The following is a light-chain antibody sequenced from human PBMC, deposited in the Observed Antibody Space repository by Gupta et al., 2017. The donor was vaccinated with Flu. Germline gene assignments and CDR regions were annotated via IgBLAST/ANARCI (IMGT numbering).Light chain of an antibody. CDR3: CSYTTSYTLV. CDR1: SNDVGGYNF. Sequence: QSALTQPASVSGSPGQSITISCTGTSNDVGGYNFVSWYQQHPGKAPRLLIYEVSNRPSGVSNRFSGSKSGNTASLTISGLQAEDEGNYYCCSYTTSYTLVFGGGTELTVL. CDR2: EVS. J-gene: IGLJ3*02. V-gene: IGLV2-14*01.